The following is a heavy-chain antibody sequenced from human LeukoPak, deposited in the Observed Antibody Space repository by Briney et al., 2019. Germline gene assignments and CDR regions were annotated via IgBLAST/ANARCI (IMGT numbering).Heavy chain of an antibody. J-gene: IGHJ4*02. D-gene: IGHD3-22*01. CDR1: GGSFSGYY. CDR2: INHSGST. Sequence: TTSETLSLTCAVYGGSFSGYYWSWIRQPPGKGLEWIGEINHSGSTNYNPSLKSRVTISVDTSKNQFSLKLSSVTAADTAVYYCARSPGRYYDSSGYYRRLYYFDYWDQGTLVTVSS. V-gene: IGHV4-34*01. CDR3: ARSPGRYYDSSGYYRRLYYFDY.